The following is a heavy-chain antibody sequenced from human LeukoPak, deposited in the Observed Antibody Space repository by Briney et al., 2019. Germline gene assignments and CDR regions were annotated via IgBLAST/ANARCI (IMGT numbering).Heavy chain of an antibody. D-gene: IGHD2-15*01. V-gene: IGHV4-59*01. CDR2: IYYSGST. J-gene: IGHJ3*02. Sequence: SETLSLTCTVSGGSISSYYWSWIRRPPGKGLEWIGYIYYSGSTNYNPSLKSRVTISVDTSKNQFSLKLSSVTAADTAVYYCARDRATLGAFDIWGQGTMVTVSS. CDR1: GGSISSYY. CDR3: ARDRATLGAFDI.